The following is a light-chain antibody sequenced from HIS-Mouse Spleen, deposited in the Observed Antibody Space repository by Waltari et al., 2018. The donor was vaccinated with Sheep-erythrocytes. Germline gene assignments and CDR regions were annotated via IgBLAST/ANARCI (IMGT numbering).Light chain of an antibody. CDR1: ALPKKY. V-gene: IGLV3-25*03. Sequence: SYELTQPPSVSVSPGQTARITCSGDALPKKYAYWYQQKSGQAPVLVIYEDSKRPSGIPERFSGSSSGTTVTLTISGVQAEGEADYYCQSADSSGTYVFGTGTKVTVL. CDR2: EDS. CDR3: QSADSSGTYV. J-gene: IGLJ1*01.